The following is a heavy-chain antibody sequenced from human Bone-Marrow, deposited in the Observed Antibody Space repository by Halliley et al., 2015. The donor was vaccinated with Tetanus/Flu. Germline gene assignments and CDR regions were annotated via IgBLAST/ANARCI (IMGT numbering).Heavy chain of an antibody. J-gene: IGHJ4*02. CDR1: GDSLSRSSYY. CDR3: AGPGHSYESSGNFDY. V-gene: IGHV4-39*01. CDR2: MFYSGSA. Sequence: TLSLTCTVSGDSLSRSSYYWGWIRQSPGKGLQWIGSMFYSGSAYYNPSLRSRVSISLDTSKNLFSLTLHSATAADTAVYFCAGPGHSYESSGNFDYWGQGILVTVSS. D-gene: IGHD6-25*01.